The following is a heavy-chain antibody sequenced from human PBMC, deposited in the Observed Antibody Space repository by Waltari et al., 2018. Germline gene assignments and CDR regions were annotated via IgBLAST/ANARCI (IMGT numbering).Heavy chain of an antibody. D-gene: IGHD1-26*01. CDR1: GSHISSRGYY. V-gene: IGHV4-39*01. CDR2: IYYSGST. J-gene: IGHJ4*02. Sequence: QLQLQESGPGLVKPSETLSPTCTVSGSHISSRGYYYAWIRQPPGKGLKWIGTIYYSGSTFHNPSLKSRVTISVDTSKNQFSLKLGSVTAADTAVYYCVRQDPYRGFDYWGQGTLVTVSS. CDR3: VRQDPYRGFDY.